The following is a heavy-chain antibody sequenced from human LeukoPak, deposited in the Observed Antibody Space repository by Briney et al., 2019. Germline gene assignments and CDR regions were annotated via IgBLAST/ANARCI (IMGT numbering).Heavy chain of an antibody. CDR2: ISSSSSPI. Sequence: GGSLRLSCAASGFTFSSYEMNWVRQAPGKGLEWISYISSSSSPIYYADSVKGRFTISRDNAKNLVYLQTNSLRAEDTAVYYCARDNAAAGFGYWGQGTLVTVSS. J-gene: IGHJ4*02. D-gene: IGHD6-13*01. CDR3: ARDNAAAGFGY. V-gene: IGHV3-48*03. CDR1: GFTFSSYE.